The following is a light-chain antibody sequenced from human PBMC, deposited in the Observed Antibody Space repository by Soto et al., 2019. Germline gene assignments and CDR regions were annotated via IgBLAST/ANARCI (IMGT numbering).Light chain of an antibody. V-gene: IGKV3-15*01. CDR2: GAS. CDR1: QSVSSY. CDR3: HQYKNWPWT. Sequence: EIVMTQSPASLSVSPGERVTLSCTASQSVSSYLAWYQQIPGQAPRLLIHGASTGAIGVPDRFSGSGSGTEFTLTNSTLQSEDSAVYYCHQYKNWPWTFGQGTKVEI. J-gene: IGKJ1*01.